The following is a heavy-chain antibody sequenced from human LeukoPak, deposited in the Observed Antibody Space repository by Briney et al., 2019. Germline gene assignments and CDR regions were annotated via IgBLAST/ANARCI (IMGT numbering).Heavy chain of an antibody. V-gene: IGHV3-64*01. CDR1: GFTFSSYA. D-gene: IGHD6-19*01. CDR2: ISSNGGST. Sequence: PGGSLRLSCAASGFTFSSYAMHWVRQAPGKGLEYVSAISSNGGSTYYANSVKGRFTISRDNSKNTLYLQMGSLRAEDMAVYYCARGSRGRGWYEALPSMDVWGKGTTVTVSS. J-gene: IGHJ6*03. CDR3: ARGSRGRGWYEALPSMDV.